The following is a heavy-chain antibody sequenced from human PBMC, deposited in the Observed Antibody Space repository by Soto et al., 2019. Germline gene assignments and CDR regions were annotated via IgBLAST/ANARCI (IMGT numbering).Heavy chain of an antibody. CDR3: ATEDSGRYLPYYFDY. V-gene: IGHV4-59*08. J-gene: IGHJ4*02. Sequence: SETLSLTCTVSGGSIRNYYWSWIRQPPGKGLEWIGNIYHSGTTNYNPSLKSRVTISIDTPKIQFSLKLTSVTAADTAVYYCATEDSGRYLPYYFDYWGQGALVTVSS. CDR2: IYHSGTT. CDR1: GGSIRNYY. D-gene: IGHD1-26*01.